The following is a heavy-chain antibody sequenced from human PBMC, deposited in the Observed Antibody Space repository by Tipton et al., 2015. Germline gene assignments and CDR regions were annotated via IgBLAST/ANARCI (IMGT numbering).Heavy chain of an antibody. Sequence: TLSLTCTVSSGSISSTTYYWSWIRQPAGKGLEWIGRIYTGGRTNYNPSLKSRVTMSVDTSKNQFSLKLSSVTAADTAVYYCARDRYYHSRGMDYWYFDLWGRGTLVTVSS. J-gene: IGHJ2*01. CDR2: IYTGGRT. CDR3: ARDRYYHSRGMDYWYFDL. D-gene: IGHD3-22*01. V-gene: IGHV4-61*02. CDR1: SGSISSTTYY.